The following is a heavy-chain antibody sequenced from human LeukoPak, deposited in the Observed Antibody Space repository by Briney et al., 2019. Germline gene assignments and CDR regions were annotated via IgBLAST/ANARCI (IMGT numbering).Heavy chain of an antibody. CDR3: AASTNPYYLDY. Sequence: GGSLRLSCAASGLIVSNSYMSWVRQAPGKGLEWVSLIYSGGSTFYADSVKGRFTSSRDNSKNTLHLQMNSLIAEDTALCYCAASTNPYYLDYWGQGTLVTVSS. CDR1: GLIVSNSY. CDR2: IYSGGST. J-gene: IGHJ4*02. D-gene: IGHD1-14*01. V-gene: IGHV3-53*01.